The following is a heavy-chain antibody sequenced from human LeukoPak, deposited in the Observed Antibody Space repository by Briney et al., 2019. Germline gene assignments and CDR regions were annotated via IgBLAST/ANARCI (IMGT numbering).Heavy chain of an antibody. CDR3: TKYIGADPDY. Sequence: GGSLRLSCAASGFTFSSYAMSWVRQAPGEGLEWVSAISGSGDTTYYADSVKGRFTISRDNSKNTLYLQMNSLRAEDMAVYYRTKYIGADPDYWGQGTLVTVSS. CDR1: GFTFSSYA. CDR2: ISGSGDTT. V-gene: IGHV3-23*01. J-gene: IGHJ4*02. D-gene: IGHD6-13*01.